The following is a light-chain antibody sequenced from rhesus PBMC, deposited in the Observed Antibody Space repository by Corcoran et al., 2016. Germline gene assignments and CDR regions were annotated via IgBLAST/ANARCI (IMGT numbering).Light chain of an antibody. CDR2: YAS. J-gene: IGKJ4*01. Sequence: DIQMTQSPSSLSAFVGDRVTITCRASQGINNYLSRYQQKPGKAPKSLIYYASNMEAGIPSRFSGGKSGADYTLTINSLQPEDIGAYYCQQYYNFPLTFGGGTKVEVK. CDR1: QGINNY. V-gene: IGKV1-66*01. CDR3: QQYYNFPLT.